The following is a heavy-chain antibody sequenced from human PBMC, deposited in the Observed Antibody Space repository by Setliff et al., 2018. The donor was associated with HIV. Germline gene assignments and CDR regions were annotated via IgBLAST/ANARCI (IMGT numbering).Heavy chain of an antibody. V-gene: IGHV1-2*02. CDR2: LSPNNGET. J-gene: IGHJ5*02. CDR3: ARSSAQQVDQKWVNWFDP. CDR1: GYTFTDYL. Sequence: ASVKVSCKASGYTFTDYLMHWVRQAPGQGLEWMGWLSPNNGETKIPQRFQGRVTMTRDTSINTAYMELNSLRSEDPAVYYCARSSAQQVDQKWVNWFDPWGQGTLVTVSS. D-gene: IGHD1-26*01.